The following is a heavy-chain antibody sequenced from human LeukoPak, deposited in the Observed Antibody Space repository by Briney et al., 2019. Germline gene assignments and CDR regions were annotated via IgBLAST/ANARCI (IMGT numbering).Heavy chain of an antibody. J-gene: IGHJ4*02. CDR2: ISGSWGST. D-gene: IGHD6-19*01. Sequence: PGGALRLSCAASGITFSSYAMSWVRQAPGKGLEWVSAISGSWGSTYYADSVKARFTISRDNSKNTLYLQMNSLRAEGMAVYYCARAAWLDKYFDYWGEGPLVTVSS. CDR1: GITFSSYA. V-gene: IGHV3-23*01. CDR3: ARAAWLDKYFDY.